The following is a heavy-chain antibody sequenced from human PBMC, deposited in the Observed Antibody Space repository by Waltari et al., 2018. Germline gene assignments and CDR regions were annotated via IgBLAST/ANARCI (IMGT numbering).Heavy chain of an antibody. V-gene: IGHV4-34*01. Sequence: QVQLQQWGAGLLKPSETLSLTCAVSGGSLSGYYWSWIRQPPGKGLEWIGEINHSGSTNYNPSLKSRVTISVDTSKNQFSMKLSSVTAADTAVYYCAREITMVRGVIMYYFDYWGQGTLVTVSS. D-gene: IGHD3-10*01. J-gene: IGHJ4*02. CDR2: INHSGST. CDR3: AREITMVRGVIMYYFDY. CDR1: GGSLSGYY.